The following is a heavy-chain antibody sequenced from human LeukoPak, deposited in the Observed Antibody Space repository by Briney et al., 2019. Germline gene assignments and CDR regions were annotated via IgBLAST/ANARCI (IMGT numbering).Heavy chain of an antibody. Sequence: GGSLRLSCAASGFTFSSYSMNWVRQAPGKGVEWVSSIRSSNSYIYYADSVKGRFTISRDNAKNSLYLQMNSLRAEYTAVYYSASARVTGTSGPDYWGQGTLVTASS. J-gene: IGHJ4*02. CDR2: IRSSNSYI. D-gene: IGHD1-20*01. CDR3: ASARVTGTSGPDY. V-gene: IGHV3-21*01. CDR1: GFTFSSYS.